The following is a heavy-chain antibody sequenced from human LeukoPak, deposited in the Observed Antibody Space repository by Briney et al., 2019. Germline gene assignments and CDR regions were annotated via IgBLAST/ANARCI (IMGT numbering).Heavy chain of an antibody. Sequence: GGSLRLSCAASGFTFSSYAMHWVRQAPGKGLEWVAVISYDGSNKYYADSVKGRFTISRDNSKNTLYLQMNSLRAEDTAVYYCATHPSYDFWSGYLDVWGQGTTVTVSS. CDR2: ISYDGSNK. D-gene: IGHD3-3*01. J-gene: IGHJ6*02. CDR1: GFTFSSYA. CDR3: ATHPSYDFWSGYLDV. V-gene: IGHV3-30-3*01.